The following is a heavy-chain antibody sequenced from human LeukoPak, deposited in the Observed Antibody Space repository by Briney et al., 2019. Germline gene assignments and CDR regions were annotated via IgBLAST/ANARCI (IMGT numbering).Heavy chain of an antibody. J-gene: IGHJ6*03. CDR3: AKSVFDSSGDPYMDV. V-gene: IGHV3-23*01. D-gene: IGHD3-22*01. Sequence: GGSLRLSCAASGFTLSSYGMNWVRQAPGKGLECDSAISGGGDFTKYADSVKGRFTISRDNSKSTLYLQMNSLRAEDTAVYYCAKSVFDSSGDPYMDVWGKGTTVTISS. CDR1: GFTLSSYG. CDR2: ISGGGDFT.